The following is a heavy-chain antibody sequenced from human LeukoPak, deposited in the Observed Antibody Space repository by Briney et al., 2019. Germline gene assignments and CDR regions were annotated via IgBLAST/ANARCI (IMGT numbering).Heavy chain of an antibody. CDR2: INPNSGGT. V-gene: IGHV1-2*02. D-gene: IGHD3-16*01. Sequence: ASVKVSCKASGYTFTGYYMHWVRQAPGQGLEWMGWINPNSGGTNYAQKFQGRVTMTRDTSISTAYMELNRLRSDDTAVYYCARDLWGPENWFVPWGQGTLVTVSS. CDR3: ARDLWGPENWFVP. CDR1: GYTFTGYY. J-gene: IGHJ5*02.